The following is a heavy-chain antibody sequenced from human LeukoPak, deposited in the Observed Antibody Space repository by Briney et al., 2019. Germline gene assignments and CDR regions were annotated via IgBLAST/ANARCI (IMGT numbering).Heavy chain of an antibody. CDR3: ARDIRSYYDSSGSDAFDI. J-gene: IGHJ3*02. CDR1: GFTFR. V-gene: IGHV3-23*01. CDR2: ISGSGSST. Sequence: GESLRLSCPASGFTFRSWVRQAPGKGLEWVSTISGSGSSTYYADSVKGRFTISRDNAKNSLYLQMNSLRAEDTAVYYCARDIRSYYDSSGSDAFDIWGQGTMVTVSS. D-gene: IGHD3-22*01.